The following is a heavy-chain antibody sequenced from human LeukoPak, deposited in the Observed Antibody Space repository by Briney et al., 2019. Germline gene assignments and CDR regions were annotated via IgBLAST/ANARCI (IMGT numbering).Heavy chain of an antibody. CDR1: GGTFSSYA. D-gene: IGHD2-2*01. CDR3: ARVGGVVPAAPFDY. V-gene: IGHV1-69*04. CDR2: IIPILGIA. J-gene: IGHJ4*02. Sequence: ASVKVSCKASGGTFSSYAISWVRQAPGQGLEWMGRIIPILGIANYAQKFQGRVTITADESTSTAYMELSSLRSEGTAVYYCARVGGVVPAAPFDYWGQGTLVTVSS.